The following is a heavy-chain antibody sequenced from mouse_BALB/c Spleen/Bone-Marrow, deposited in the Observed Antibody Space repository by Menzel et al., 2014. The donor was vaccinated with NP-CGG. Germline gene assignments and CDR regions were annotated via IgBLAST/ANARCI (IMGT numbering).Heavy chain of an antibody. Sequence: EVKLVESGAELVKPGASVKLSCTASGFNIKDTYMHWVKQRPEQGLEWIGRIDPANGNTKYDPKFQGKATITADTSSNTAYLQLSSLTSEDTAVYYCASYYRYDRRFAYWGQGTPVTVSA. CDR1: GFNIKDTY. J-gene: IGHJ3*01. D-gene: IGHD2-14*01. CDR3: ASYYRYDRRFAY. CDR2: IDPANGNT. V-gene: IGHV14-3*02.